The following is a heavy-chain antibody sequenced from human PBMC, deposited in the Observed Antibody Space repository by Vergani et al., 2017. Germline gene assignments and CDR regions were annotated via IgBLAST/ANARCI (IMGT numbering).Heavy chain of an antibody. J-gene: IGHJ5*02. Sequence: QVQLQQWGAGLLKPSETLSLTCAVYGGSFSGYYWSWIRQPPGKGLEWIGEINHSGSTYYNPSLKSRVTISVDTSKNQFSLKLSSVTAADTAVYYCARAKFRYCSSTSCYSNWFDPWGQGTLVTVSS. CDR1: GGSFSGYY. CDR3: ARAKFRYCSSTSCYSNWFDP. D-gene: IGHD2-2*01. V-gene: IGHV4-34*01. CDR2: INHSGST.